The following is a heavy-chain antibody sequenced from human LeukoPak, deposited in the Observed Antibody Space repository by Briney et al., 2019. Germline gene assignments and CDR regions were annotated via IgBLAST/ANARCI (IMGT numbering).Heavy chain of an antibody. CDR3: ARFVVVPAASYYYYYMDV. CDR2: IYTSGST. D-gene: IGHD2-2*01. V-gene: IGHV4-4*09. CDR1: GGSISSYY. J-gene: IGHJ6*03. Sequence: PSETLSLTCTVSGGSISSYYWSWIRRPPGKGQEWIGYIYTSGSTNYNPSLKSRVTISVDTSKNQFSLKLSSVTAADTAVYYCARFVVVPAASYYYYYMDVWGKGTTVTVSS.